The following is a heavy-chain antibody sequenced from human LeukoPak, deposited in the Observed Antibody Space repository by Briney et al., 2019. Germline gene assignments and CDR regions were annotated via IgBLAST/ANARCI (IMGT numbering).Heavy chain of an antibody. CDR3: ARDRNGEHDY. J-gene: IGHJ4*02. D-gene: IGHD4-17*01. CDR2: IIPIFGTA. Sequence: ASVKVSCKASGGTFSSYAISRVRQAPGQGLEWMGRIIPIFGTANYAQKFQGRVTITADKSTSTAYMELSSLRSEDTAVYYCARDRNGEHDYWGQGTLVTVSS. CDR1: GGTFSSYA. V-gene: IGHV1-69*06.